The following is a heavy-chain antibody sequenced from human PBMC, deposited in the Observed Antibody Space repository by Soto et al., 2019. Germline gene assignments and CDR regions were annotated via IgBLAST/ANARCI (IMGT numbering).Heavy chain of an antibody. V-gene: IGHV1-18*01. Sequence: ASVKVSCKASGYTFSNYGISWVRQGPGQGLEWMGWISGYNGNTHYEEKVQDRIKMTTDTSTSTTYLELRSLRSDDTAVYFCARDPGFGFGYSYAFAMDVWGRGTTVTVSS. CDR2: ISGYNGNT. D-gene: IGHD5-18*01. J-gene: IGHJ6*02. CDR1: GYTFSNYG. CDR3: ARDPGFGFGYSYAFAMDV.